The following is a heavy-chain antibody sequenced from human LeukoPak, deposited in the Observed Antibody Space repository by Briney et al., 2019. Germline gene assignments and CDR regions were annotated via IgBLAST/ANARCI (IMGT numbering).Heavy chain of an antibody. J-gene: IGHJ4*02. CDR1: GFTFSSYT. CDR3: AKQGLGSDDILTGYSY. Sequence: PGGSLRLSCAASGFTFSSYTMNWVRQAPGKGLEWVSSITSGSSYIYYADSVKGRFTISRDNSKNTLYLQMNSLRAEDTAVYYCAKQGLGSDDILTGYSYWGQGTLVTVSS. V-gene: IGHV3-21*04. CDR2: ITSGSSYI. D-gene: IGHD3-9*01.